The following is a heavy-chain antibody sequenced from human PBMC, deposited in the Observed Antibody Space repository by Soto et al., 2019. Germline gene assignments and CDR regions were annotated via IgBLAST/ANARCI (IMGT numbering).Heavy chain of an antibody. Sequence: SETLSLTCTVSGVSITSYFWSWIRQTPGKGLDWIGSISFSGATYSNPSLKGRAALSVDTSKNHLSLTLNSVTSADTAVYFCASTNWYYGGEGYWGQGTLVTLSS. CDR2: ISFSGAT. J-gene: IGHJ4*02. CDR1: GVSITSYF. V-gene: IGHV4-59*01. CDR3: ASTNWYYGGEGY. D-gene: IGHD1-7*01.